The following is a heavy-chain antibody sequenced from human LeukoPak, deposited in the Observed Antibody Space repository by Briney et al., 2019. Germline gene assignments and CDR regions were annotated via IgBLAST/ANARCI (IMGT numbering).Heavy chain of an antibody. CDR1: GFTSSSYA. CDR2: ISYDGSNK. Sequence: PGGSLRLSCAASGFTSSSYAMHWVRQAPGKGLEWVAVISYDGSNKYYADSVKGRFTISRDNSKNTLYLQMNSLGAEDTAVYYCARVGWAGSYRDAFDIWGQGTMVTVSS. CDR3: ARVGWAGSYRDAFDI. J-gene: IGHJ3*02. V-gene: IGHV3-30-3*01. D-gene: IGHD1-26*01.